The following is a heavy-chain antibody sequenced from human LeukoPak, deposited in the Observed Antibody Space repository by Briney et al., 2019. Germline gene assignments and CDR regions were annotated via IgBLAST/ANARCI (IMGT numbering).Heavy chain of an antibody. Sequence: PGGSLRLSCAASGFTVSSNYMSWVRQAPGKGLEWASVIYSGGSTYYADSVKGRFTISRDNSKNTLYLQMNSLRAEDTAVYYCARQPLVDRSVTVVAPQTPFDYWGQGTLVTVSS. CDR2: IYSGGST. D-gene: IGHD2-2*01. CDR1: GFTVSSNY. CDR3: ARQPLVDRSVTVVAPQTPFDY. J-gene: IGHJ4*02. V-gene: IGHV3-66*04.